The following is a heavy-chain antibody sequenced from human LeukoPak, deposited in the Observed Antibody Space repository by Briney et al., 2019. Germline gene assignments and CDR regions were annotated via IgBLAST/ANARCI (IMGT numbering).Heavy chain of an antibody. J-gene: IGHJ4*02. CDR1: GFTFSSYG. V-gene: IGHV3-30*18. CDR2: ISYDGSNK. Sequence: GGSLRLSCAASGFTFSSYGMHWVRQAPGKGLEWVAVISYDGSNKYYADSVKGRFTISRDNSKNTLFLQMNSLRAEDTAVYYCAKEGQQLAAPIFDYWGQGTLVTVSS. CDR3: AKEGQQLAAPIFDY. D-gene: IGHD6-13*01.